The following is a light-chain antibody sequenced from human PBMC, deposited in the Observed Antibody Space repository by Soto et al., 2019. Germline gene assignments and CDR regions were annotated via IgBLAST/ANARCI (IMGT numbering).Light chain of an antibody. CDR1: QSVSSR. CDR2: GAS. CDR3: QQYGSSYPWT. V-gene: IGKV3-20*01. J-gene: IGKJ1*01. Sequence: EAVLTQSPATLSVSPGERATLSCRASQSVSSRLAWYQQKPGQAPRLLIYGASSRATGIPDRFSGSGSGTDFTLTIRRLEPEDFAVYYCQQYGSSYPWTFGQGTKVDIK.